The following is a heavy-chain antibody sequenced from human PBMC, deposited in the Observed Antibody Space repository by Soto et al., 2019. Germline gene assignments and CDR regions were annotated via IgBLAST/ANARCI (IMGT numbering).Heavy chain of an antibody. Sequence: QVQLIQSGAEVKKPGSSVKVSCQTSGDTFSSRAINWVRQAPGQGLEWVGGIIRIFERPTYAQKFQGRVTITADRSTSTVNMELSRLTSEHTAVYYCAWRGDYSANSFQHRGQGTLVFVSS. J-gene: IGHJ1*01. CDR2: IIRIFERP. CDR3: AWRGDYSANSFQH. CDR1: GDTFSSRA. V-gene: IGHV1-69*06. D-gene: IGHD4-4*01.